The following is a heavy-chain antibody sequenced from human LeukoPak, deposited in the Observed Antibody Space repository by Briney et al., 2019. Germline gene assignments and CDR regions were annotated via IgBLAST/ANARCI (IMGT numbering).Heavy chain of an antibody. J-gene: IGHJ3*02. CDR3: ARDRELEWNDAFDI. D-gene: IGHD1-1*01. CDR2: ISAYNGNT. Sequence: ASVKVSCKASGYTFTSYGISWVRRAPGQGLEWMGWISAYNGNTNYAQKLQGRVTMTTDTSTSTAYMELRSLRSDDTAVYYCARDRELEWNDAFDIWGQGTMVTVSS. CDR1: GYTFTSYG. V-gene: IGHV1-18*01.